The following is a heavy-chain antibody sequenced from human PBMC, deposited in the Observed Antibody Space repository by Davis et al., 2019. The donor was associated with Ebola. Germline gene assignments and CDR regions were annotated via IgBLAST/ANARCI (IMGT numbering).Heavy chain of an antibody. J-gene: IGHJ6*02. CDR2: IYHSGSA. CDR3: ARQGRYLAAPLEAHV. CDR1: GASITITNFF. V-gene: IGHV4-39*01. D-gene: IGHD3-9*01. Sequence: PLETLSLTCTVSGASITITNFFWGWIRQPPGKGLEWIGSIYHSGSAFYNASLQSRLSLTVDTSKNQFSLKVTSVTAADTATYYCARQGRYLAAPLEAHVWGQGTTVIVSS.